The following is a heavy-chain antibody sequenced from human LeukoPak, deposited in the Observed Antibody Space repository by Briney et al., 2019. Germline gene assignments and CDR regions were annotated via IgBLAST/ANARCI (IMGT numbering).Heavy chain of an antibody. V-gene: IGHV1-24*01. Sequence: ASVKVSCKVSGYTLTELSMHWVRQAPGKGLEWMRGFDPEDGETIYAQKFQGRVTMTEDTSTDTAYMELSSLRSEDTAVYYCATDAVVRAAAGTPNLGGWGQGTLVTVSS. J-gene: IGHJ4*02. CDR3: ATDAVVRAAAGTPNLGG. D-gene: IGHD6-13*01. CDR1: GYTLTELS. CDR2: FDPEDGET.